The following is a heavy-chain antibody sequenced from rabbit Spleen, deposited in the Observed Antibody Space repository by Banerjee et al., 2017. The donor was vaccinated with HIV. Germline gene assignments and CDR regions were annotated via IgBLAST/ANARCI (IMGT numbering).Heavy chain of an antibody. D-gene: IGHD8-1*01. CDR3: ARDTGSSFSTYGMDL. V-gene: IGHV1S45*01. J-gene: IGHJ6*01. CDR1: GFSFSSSYW. Sequence: QQQLEESGGGLVQPEGSLTLTCTASGFSFSSSYWICWVRQAPGKGLEWIACIYAGSSGTTYYASGAKGRFTISKTSSTTVTLQMTSLTAADTATYFCARDTGSSFSTYGMDLWGPGTLVTVS. CDR2: IYAGSSGTT.